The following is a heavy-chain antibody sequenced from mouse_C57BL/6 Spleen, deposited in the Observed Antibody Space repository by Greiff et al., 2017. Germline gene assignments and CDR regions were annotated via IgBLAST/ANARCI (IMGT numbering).Heavy chain of an antibody. CDR1: GFNIKNTY. D-gene: IGHD1-1*01. CDR2: IDPSNGNI. J-gene: IGHJ1*03. V-gene: IGHV14-3*01. CDR3: APHDYGRDWYFDG. Sequence: EVQLQQSVAELVRPGASVKLSCTASGFNIKNTYMHWVKQRPEQGLEWIGRIDPSNGNIKYAPKFQGKATITADTSSNKAYLQLSSLTSEDTAIYYCAPHDYGRDWYFDGWGTGTTVTVSS.